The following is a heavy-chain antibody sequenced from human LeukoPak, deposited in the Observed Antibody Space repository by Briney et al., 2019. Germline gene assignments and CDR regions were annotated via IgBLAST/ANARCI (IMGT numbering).Heavy chain of an antibody. Sequence: SQTLSLTCTVSGGSISSGGYYWSWIRQPPGKGLEWIGYIYYSGSTSYNPSLKSRVTISVDTSKHQCSLMLSSVTAADTAVYYCARHGSGSSTFGYWGQGTLVTVSS. J-gene: IGHJ4*02. CDR1: GGSISSGGYY. CDR2: IYYSGST. V-gene: IGHV4-61*08. CDR3: ARHGSGSSTFGY. D-gene: IGHD1-26*01.